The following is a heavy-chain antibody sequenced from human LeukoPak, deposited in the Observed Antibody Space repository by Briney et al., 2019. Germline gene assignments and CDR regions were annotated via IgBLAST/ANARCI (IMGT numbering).Heavy chain of an antibody. D-gene: IGHD4-17*01. CDR3: AREGLRNDAFDI. Sequence: PGGSLRLSWAASGFTFSSYAMSWVRQAPGKGLEWVSYISSSGSTIYYADSVKGRFTISRDNAKNSLYLQMNSLRAEDTAVYYCAREGLRNDAFDIWGQGTMVTVSS. CDR2: ISSSGSTI. V-gene: IGHV3-48*03. J-gene: IGHJ3*02. CDR1: GFTFSSYA.